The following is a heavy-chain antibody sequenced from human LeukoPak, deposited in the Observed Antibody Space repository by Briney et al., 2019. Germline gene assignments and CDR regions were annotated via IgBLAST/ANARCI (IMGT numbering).Heavy chain of an antibody. CDR2: IDYTGSA. CDR3: ARIPVAKTFNY. J-gene: IGHJ4*02. CDR1: GGSVSSNSYY. Sequence: SETLSLTCTVSGGSVSSNSYYWRWVRQPPGKGLECIDFIDYTGSANYNPSLKSRVTISLDTSKNQFSVKVMSVTAADTAVYYCARIPVAKTFNYWGQGTLVTVSS. V-gene: IGHV4-61*01. D-gene: IGHD6-19*01.